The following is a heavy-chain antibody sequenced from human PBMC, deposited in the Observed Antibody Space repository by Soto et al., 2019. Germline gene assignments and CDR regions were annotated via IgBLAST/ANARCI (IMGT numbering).Heavy chain of an antibody. CDR3: ARGADVLRFLEWLPTSQYYFDY. D-gene: IGHD3-3*01. Sequence: SETLSLTCAVSGYSISSGYYWGWIRQPPGKGLEWIGSIYHSGSTYYNPSLKSRVTISADTSKNQFSLKLSSVTAADTAVYYCARGADVLRFLEWLPTSQYYFDYWGQGTLVTVSS. CDR1: GYSISSGYY. V-gene: IGHV4-38-2*01. J-gene: IGHJ4*02. CDR2: IYHSGST.